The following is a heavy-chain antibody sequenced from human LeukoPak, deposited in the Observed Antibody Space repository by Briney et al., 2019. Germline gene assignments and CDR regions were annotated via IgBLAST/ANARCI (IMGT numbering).Heavy chain of an antibody. D-gene: IGHD2-15*01. CDR3: AKERLGYCSGGSCYVIDY. J-gene: IGHJ4*02. CDR2: IWYDGSNK. CDR1: GFTFSSYG. Sequence: GGSLRLSCAASGFTFSSYGMHWVRQAPGKGMEWVAVIWYDGSNKYYADSVKGRFTISRDNSKNTLYLQMNSLRAEDTAVYYCAKERLGYCSGGSCYVIDYWGQGTLVTVSS. V-gene: IGHV3-33*06.